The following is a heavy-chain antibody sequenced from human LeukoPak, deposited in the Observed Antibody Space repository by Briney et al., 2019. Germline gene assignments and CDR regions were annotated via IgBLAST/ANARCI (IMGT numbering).Heavy chain of an antibody. V-gene: IGHV3-21*01. J-gene: IGHJ4*02. D-gene: IGHD3-3*01. Sequence: GGSLRLSCAASGFIFSSNSMSWVRQAPGKGLEWVSSISSSSYIYYADSVKGRFTISRDNAKNSLYLQMNSLRAEDTAVYYCASTSGDFWSGYCDYWGQGTLVTVSS. CDR1: GFIFSSNS. CDR2: ISSSSYI. CDR3: ASTSGDFWSGYCDY.